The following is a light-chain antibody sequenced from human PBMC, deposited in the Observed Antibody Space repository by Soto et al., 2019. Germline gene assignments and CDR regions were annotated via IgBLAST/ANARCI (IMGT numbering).Light chain of an antibody. V-gene: IGLV2-14*01. J-gene: IGLJ1*01. CDR3: SSRRV. Sequence: QSALTQPASVSGSPGQSITISCTGTSSDVGGYNYVSWYQQHPGKAPKLMIYDVSNRPSGVSNRFSGSKSGNTASLTISGLQAEDEADYYCSSRRVFGTGTKVTVL. CDR1: SSDVGGYNY. CDR2: DVS.